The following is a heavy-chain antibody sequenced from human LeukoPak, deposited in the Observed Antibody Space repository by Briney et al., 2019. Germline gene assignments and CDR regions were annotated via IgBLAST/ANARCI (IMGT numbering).Heavy chain of an antibody. Sequence: ALVKVSCKASGYTFTIYDINWVRQAPGQGLEWVGWMNPNNGGTVYAQKFQGRVTMTRDTSTGTSYMELNSLRSEDTAVYYCARGAIFGVTPRGYGMDVWGQGTTVTVSS. V-gene: IGHV1-8*01. J-gene: IGHJ6*02. CDR2: MNPNNGGT. D-gene: IGHD3-3*01. CDR1: GYTFTIYD. CDR3: ARGAIFGVTPRGYGMDV.